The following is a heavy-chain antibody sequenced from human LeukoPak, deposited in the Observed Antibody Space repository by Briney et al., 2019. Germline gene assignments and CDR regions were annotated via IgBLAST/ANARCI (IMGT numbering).Heavy chain of an antibody. CDR2: ISPNSGDT. J-gene: IGHJ3*02. CDR1: GYSFTGYY. CDR3: ARVTFGPIVGAMGYAFDI. D-gene: IGHD1-26*01. Sequence: GASVKVSCKASGYSFTGYYMHWVRQAPGQGLEWMGWISPNSGDTNYAQKFQGRVTMTRDTSISTAYMEVSGLRSDDTAVYYCARVTFGPIVGAMGYAFDIWGQGTMVTVSS. V-gene: IGHV1-2*02.